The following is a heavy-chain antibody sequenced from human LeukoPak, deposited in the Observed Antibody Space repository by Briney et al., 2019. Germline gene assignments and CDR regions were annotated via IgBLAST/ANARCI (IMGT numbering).Heavy chain of an antibody. CDR2: IKEDGSQT. Sequence: TGGSLRLSCVVSGFTFSSYWMSWVRQAPGKGLEWVANIKEDGSQTYSMDSVKGRFTISRDNSKNTLYLQMNSLRAEDMAVYYCVKRWTGTTIGQQDYWGQGTLVTVSS. J-gene: IGHJ4*02. D-gene: IGHD1-1*01. V-gene: IGHV3-7*01. CDR3: VKRWTGTTIGQQDY. CDR1: GFTFSSYW.